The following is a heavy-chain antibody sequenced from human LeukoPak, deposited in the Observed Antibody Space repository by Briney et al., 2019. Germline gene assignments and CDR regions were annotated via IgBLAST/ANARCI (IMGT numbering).Heavy chain of an antibody. CDR1: GFTFSNYW. CDR2: IKSKTDGGTT. J-gene: IGHJ4*02. V-gene: IGHV3-15*01. Sequence: SGGSLRLSCAASGFTFSNYWMSWVRQAPGKGLEWVGRIKSKTDGGTTDYAAPVKGRFTISRDDSKNTLYLQMNSLKTEDTAVYYCTTGSSGWYYFDYWGQGTLVTVSS. D-gene: IGHD6-19*01. CDR3: TTGSSGWYYFDY.